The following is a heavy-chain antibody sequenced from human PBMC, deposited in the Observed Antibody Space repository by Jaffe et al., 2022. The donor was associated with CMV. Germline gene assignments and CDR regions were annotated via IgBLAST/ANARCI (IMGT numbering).Heavy chain of an antibody. Sequence: QVQLVESGGGVVQPGRSLRLSCAASGFTFSSYGMHWVRQAPGKGLEWVAVIWYDGSNKYYADSVKGRFTISRDNSKNTLYLQMNSLRAEDTAVYYCAREKYVAAAGEYNWFDPWGQGTLVTVSS. CDR2: IWYDGSNK. CDR3: AREKYVAAAGEYNWFDP. J-gene: IGHJ5*02. V-gene: IGHV3-33*01. D-gene: IGHD6-13*01. CDR1: GFTFSSYG.